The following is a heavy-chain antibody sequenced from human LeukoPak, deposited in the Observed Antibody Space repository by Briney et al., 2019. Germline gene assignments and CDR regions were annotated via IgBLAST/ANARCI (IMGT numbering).Heavy chain of an antibody. V-gene: IGHV3-7*01. CDR2: IKQDGSEK. CDR3: ARDRGSSWRYYYMDV. J-gene: IGHJ6*03. CDR1: GFTFGSYW. D-gene: IGHD6-13*01. Sequence: GGSLRLSCAASGFTFGSYWMSWVRQAPGKGLEWVANIKQDGSEKYYVDSVKGRFTISRDNAKNSLYLQMNSLRAEDTAVYYCARDRGSSWRYYYMDVWGKGTTVTVSS.